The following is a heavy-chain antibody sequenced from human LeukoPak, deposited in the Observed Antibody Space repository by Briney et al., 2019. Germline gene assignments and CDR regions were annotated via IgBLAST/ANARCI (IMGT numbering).Heavy chain of an antibody. V-gene: IGHV3-30-3*01. CDR3: ARDWDYYGSGSYYQRGPFDY. CDR2: ISYDGSNK. CDR1: GFTFSSYA. Sequence: GGSLRLSCAASGFTFSSYAMHWVRQAPGKGLEWVAVISYDGSNKYYADSVKGRFTISRDNSKDTLYLQMNSLRAEDTAVYYCARDWDYYGSGSYYQRGPFDYWGQGTLVTVSS. D-gene: IGHD3-10*01. J-gene: IGHJ4*02.